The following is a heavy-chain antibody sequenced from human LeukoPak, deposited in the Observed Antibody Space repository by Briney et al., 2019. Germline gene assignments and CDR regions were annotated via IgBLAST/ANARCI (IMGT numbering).Heavy chain of an antibody. J-gene: IGHJ5*02. D-gene: IGHD6-6*01. CDR3: ARGSISSGDWFDP. V-gene: IGHV1-2*06. Sequence: ASVKVSYKASGFTFIDYYMHWVRQAPGQGLEWMGRINPRSGGTNYAQKFQDRVTMTRDTSISTAYMELSRLKFDDPAVFYCARGSISSGDWFDPWGQGTLVTVSS. CDR1: GFTFIDYY. CDR2: INPRSGGT.